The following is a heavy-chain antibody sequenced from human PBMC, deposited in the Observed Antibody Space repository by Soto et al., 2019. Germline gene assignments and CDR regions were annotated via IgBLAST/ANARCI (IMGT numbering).Heavy chain of an antibody. J-gene: IGHJ4*02. D-gene: IGHD3-9*01. CDR3: ARAYYDILTGHLGMDY. Sequence: GGSLRLSCAASGFTFSSYSMNWVRQAPGKGLEWVSYISSSSSTIYYADSVKGRFTISRDNAKNSLYLQMNSLRDEDTAVYYCARAYYDILTGHLGMDYWGQGTLVTVS. V-gene: IGHV3-48*02. CDR1: GFTFSSYS. CDR2: ISSSSSTI.